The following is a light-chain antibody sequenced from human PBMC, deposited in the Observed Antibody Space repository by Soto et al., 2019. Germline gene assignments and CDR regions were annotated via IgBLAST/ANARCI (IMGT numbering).Light chain of an antibody. CDR1: SSDVGGYNY. Sequence: QPVLTQPASVSGSPGQSITISCTGTSSDVGGYNYVSWYQQHPGKAPKLMIYDVSNRPSGVSSRFSGSKSGNTASLTISGLQAEDEADYYCSSYTSSSTLGVVFGGGTKLTVL. CDR3: SSYTSSSTLGVV. J-gene: IGLJ2*01. CDR2: DVS. V-gene: IGLV2-14*01.